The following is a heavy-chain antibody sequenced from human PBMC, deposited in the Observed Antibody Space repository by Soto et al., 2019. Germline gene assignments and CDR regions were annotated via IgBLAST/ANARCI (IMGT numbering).Heavy chain of an antibody. CDR2: INQDGSVK. CDR1: GFTFGGYG. Sequence: GGSLRLSCAGSGFTFGGYGMSWVRQAPGKGLEWVGNINQDGSVKYYVDSVKGRFTMSRDNAKNLLFLQMNSLGAEDTAVYYCARVGYSSSSLDYWGQGTLVTVSS. D-gene: IGHD6-6*01. CDR3: ARVGYSSSSLDY. V-gene: IGHV3-7*03. J-gene: IGHJ4*02.